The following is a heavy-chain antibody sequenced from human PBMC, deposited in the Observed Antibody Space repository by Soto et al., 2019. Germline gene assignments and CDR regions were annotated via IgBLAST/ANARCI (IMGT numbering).Heavy chain of an antibody. CDR2: ISAHNGNT. CDR3: ASRHDFWRRPQYGLAV. D-gene: IGHD3-3*01. J-gene: IGHJ6*02. CDR1: GYTFTSYG. Sequence: QVQLVQSGAEVKKPGASVKVSCKASGYTFTSYGITWVRQAPGQGLQWMGWISAHNGNTNYAHKLQGRVTLTIDTSASTAYTEVRSLRSDDTAVYDCASRHDFWRRPQYGLAVWGQGTTVTVSS. V-gene: IGHV1-18*01.